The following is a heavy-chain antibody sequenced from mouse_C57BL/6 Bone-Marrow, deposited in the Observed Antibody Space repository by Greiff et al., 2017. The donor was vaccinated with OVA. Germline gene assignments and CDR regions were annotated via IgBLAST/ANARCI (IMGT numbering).Heavy chain of an antibody. V-gene: IGHV1-15*01. CDR1: GYTFTDYE. D-gene: IGHD3-2*02. J-gene: IGHJ2*01. CDR2: IDPETGGT. Sequence: QVQLQQSGAELVRPGASVTLSCKASGYTFTDYEMHWVKQTPVHGLEWIGAIDPETGGTAYNQKFKGKAILTADKSSSTAYMELRSLTSEDSAVYYCTRRGYYFDYGGQGTTLTVSS. CDR3: TRRGYYFDY.